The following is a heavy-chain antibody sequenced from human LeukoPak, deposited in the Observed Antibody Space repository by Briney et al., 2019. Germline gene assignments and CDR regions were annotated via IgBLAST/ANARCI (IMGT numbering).Heavy chain of an antibody. V-gene: IGHV3-7*02. J-gene: IGHJ4*02. CDR2: IKEDGSEK. CDR1: GFTFSNYW. D-gene: IGHD3-10*01. CDR3: ARTIRGY. Sequence: PGGSLRLSCAASGFTFSNYWMSGVRQAPGKGLEWVANIKEDGSEKYYVDSVKGRFTISRDNAKNSLYLQMNSLRAEDTAVYYCARTIRGYWGQGTLVTVSS.